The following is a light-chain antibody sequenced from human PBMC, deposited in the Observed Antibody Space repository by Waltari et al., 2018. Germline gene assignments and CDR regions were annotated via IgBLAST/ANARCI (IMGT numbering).Light chain of an antibody. CDR3: QQYYTTPYT. Sequence: DIQMTQSPSSLSASVGDRVTITCRASQSIRSYLNWYQQKPGQPPNLLIYWASTRASGVPDRFSGSGSGTDFTLTISSLQAEDVAVYYCQQYYTTPYTFGQGTKLEIK. CDR2: WAS. V-gene: IGKV4-1*01. CDR1: QSIRSY. J-gene: IGKJ2*01.